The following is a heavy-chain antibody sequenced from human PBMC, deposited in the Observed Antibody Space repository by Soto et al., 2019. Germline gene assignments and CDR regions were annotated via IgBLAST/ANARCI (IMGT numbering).Heavy chain of an antibody. CDR1: GFTISSYG. CDR3: VEGYRYGG. Sequence: EVQLLESGGGLIQPGGSLRLSCAASGFTISSYGMSWVRQAPGKGLEWVSAISADGSNTYYADSVRGRFTVSRDNSKYAAYIQMRSLGDESTDVYYCVEGYRYGGGARGTLVTVSS. D-gene: IGHD5-18*01. V-gene: IGHV3-23*01. J-gene: IGHJ4*02. CDR2: ISADGSNT.